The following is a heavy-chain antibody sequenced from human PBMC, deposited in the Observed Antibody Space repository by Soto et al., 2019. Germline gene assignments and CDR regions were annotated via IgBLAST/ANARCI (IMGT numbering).Heavy chain of an antibody. CDR2: ISGSGGST. D-gene: IGHD3-10*01. Sequence: PGGSLRLSCAASGFTFSSYAMSWVRQAPGKGLEWVSAISGSGGSTYYADSVKGRFTISRDNSKNTLYLQMNSLRAEDTAVYYCAKARSYGSGSYYMPQYGMDVWGQGTTVTVSS. J-gene: IGHJ6*02. V-gene: IGHV3-23*01. CDR1: GFTFSSYA. CDR3: AKARSYGSGSYYMPQYGMDV.